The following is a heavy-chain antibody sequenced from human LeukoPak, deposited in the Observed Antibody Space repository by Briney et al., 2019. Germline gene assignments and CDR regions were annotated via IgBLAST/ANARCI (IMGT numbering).Heavy chain of an antibody. V-gene: IGHV3-9*01. D-gene: IGHD2-2*01. Sequence: GGSLRLSCAASGFTFNDYAMHWVRRAPGKGLEWVSGISWNSGSIGYADSVKGRFTISRDNAKNSLYLQMNSLRDEDTALYYCAKGYCSSATCHFDYWGQGTLVTVSS. CDR2: ISWNSGSI. CDR3: AKGYCSSATCHFDY. J-gene: IGHJ4*02. CDR1: GFTFNDYA.